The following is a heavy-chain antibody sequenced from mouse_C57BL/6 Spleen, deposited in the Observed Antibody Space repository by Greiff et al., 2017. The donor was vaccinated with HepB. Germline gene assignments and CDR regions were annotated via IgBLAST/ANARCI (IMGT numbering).Heavy chain of an antibody. CDR1: GFSFNTYA. V-gene: IGHV10-1*01. D-gene: IGHD3-2*02. CDR2: IRSKSNNYAT. J-gene: IGHJ3*01. CDR3: VRHSAQATFAY. Sequence: EVQRVESGGGLVQPKGSLKLSCAASGFSFNTYAMNWVRQAPGKGLEWVARIRSKSNNYATYYADSVKDRFTISRDDSESMLYLQMNNLKTEDTAMYYCVRHSAQATFAYWGQGTLVTVSA.